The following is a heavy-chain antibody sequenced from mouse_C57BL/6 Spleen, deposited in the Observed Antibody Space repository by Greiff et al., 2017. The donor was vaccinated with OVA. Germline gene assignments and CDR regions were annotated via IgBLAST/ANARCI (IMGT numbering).Heavy chain of an antibody. V-gene: IGHV5-4*01. Sequence: EVQLVESGGGLVKPGGSLKLSCAASGFTFSSYAMSWVRQTPEKRLEWVATISDGGSYTYYPDNVKGRFTISRDNAKNNLYLQMSHLKSEDTAMYYCARDGYYGSSYAAMDYWGQGTSVTVSS. CDR1: GFTFSSYA. CDR3: ARDGYYGSSYAAMDY. CDR2: ISDGGSYT. J-gene: IGHJ4*01. D-gene: IGHD1-1*01.